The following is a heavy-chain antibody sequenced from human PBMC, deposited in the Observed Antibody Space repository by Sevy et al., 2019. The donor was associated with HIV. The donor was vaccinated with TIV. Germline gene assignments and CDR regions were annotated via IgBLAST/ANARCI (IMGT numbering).Heavy chain of an antibody. CDR3: ARDGGGYSLYYYGMDV. CDR2: ISYDGSNK. Sequence: GGSLRLSCAASGFTFSSYAMHWVRQAPGKGLEWVAVISYDGSNKYYADSVKGRFTISRDNSKNTLYLQMNSLRAEDTAVYCCARDGGGYSLYYYGMDVWGQGTTVTVSS. D-gene: IGHD5-18*01. CDR1: GFTFSSYA. J-gene: IGHJ6*02. V-gene: IGHV3-30-3*01.